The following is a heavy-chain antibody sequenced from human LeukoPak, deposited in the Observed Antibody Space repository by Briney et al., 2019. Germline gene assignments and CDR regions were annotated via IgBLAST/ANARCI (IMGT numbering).Heavy chain of an antibody. D-gene: IGHD3-10*01. Sequence: GGSLRLSCAASGFTFSDYNMRWIRQAPGKGLEWVSSISRSGSTKYYADSVKGRFTISRDNAKNSLFLQMNSLRAEDTALYYCAKDMSYYGSGSYPFDYWGQGTLVTVSS. CDR1: GFTFSDYN. CDR3: AKDMSYYGSGSYPFDY. V-gene: IGHV3-11*01. J-gene: IGHJ4*02. CDR2: ISRSGSTK.